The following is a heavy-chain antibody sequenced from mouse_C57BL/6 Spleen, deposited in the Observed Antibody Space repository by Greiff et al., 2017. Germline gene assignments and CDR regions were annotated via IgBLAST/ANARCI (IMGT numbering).Heavy chain of an antibody. D-gene: IGHD2-3*01. Sequence: QVQLQQSGAELVRPGASVKLSCKASGYTFTDYYINWVKQRPGQGLEWIARIYPGSGNTYYNEKVKGKATLTAENSSSTAYMQLSSLSSEDSAVYFCAKSYDGDHYAMGYWGQGTSGTVSS. CDR1: GYTFTDYY. V-gene: IGHV1-76*01. CDR2: IYPGSGNT. CDR3: AKSYDGDHYAMGY. J-gene: IGHJ4*01.